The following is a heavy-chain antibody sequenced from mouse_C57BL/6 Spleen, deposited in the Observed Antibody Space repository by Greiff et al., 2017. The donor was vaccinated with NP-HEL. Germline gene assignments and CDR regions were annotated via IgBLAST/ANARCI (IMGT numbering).Heavy chain of an antibody. D-gene: IGHD1-1*01. J-gene: IGHJ4*01. V-gene: IGHV1-22*01. CDR2: INPNNGGT. CDR1: GYTFTDYN. CDR3: ARGDYGSRYAMDY. Sequence: VQLQQSGPELVKPGASVKMSCKASGYTFTDYNMHWVKQSHGKSLEWIGYINPNNGGTSYNQKFKGKATLTVNKSSSTAYMELRSLTSEDSAVYYCARGDYGSRYAMDYWGQGTSVTVSS.